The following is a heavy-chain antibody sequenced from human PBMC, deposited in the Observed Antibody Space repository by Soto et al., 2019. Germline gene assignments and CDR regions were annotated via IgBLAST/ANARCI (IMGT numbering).Heavy chain of an antibody. Sequence: GGSLRLSCAASGFTFSNYAMNWVRQAPGKGLEWVSVISGSGGSTKYADSVKGRFTISRDNSENTAYLQMNSLRAEDTAVYYCAKGDRYQLLSWFDSWGPGTLVTVSS. CDR1: GFTFSNYA. D-gene: IGHD2-2*01. CDR3: AKGDRYQLLSWFDS. CDR2: ISGSGGST. J-gene: IGHJ5*01. V-gene: IGHV3-23*01.